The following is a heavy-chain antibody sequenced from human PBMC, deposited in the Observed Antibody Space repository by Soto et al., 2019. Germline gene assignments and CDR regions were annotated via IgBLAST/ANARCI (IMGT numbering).Heavy chain of an antibody. CDR3: ARAEKDPLGPSLSLNWFDP. Sequence: QVQLQESGPGLVKPSETLSLTCTVSGGSISSYYWSWIRQPPGKGLEWIGYISYSGSTNYNPSLKSRVTISVDTSKNQFSLKLSSVTAADTAVYYCARAEKDPLGPSLSLNWFDPWGQGTLVTVSS. CDR2: ISYSGST. J-gene: IGHJ5*02. CDR1: GGSISSYY. D-gene: IGHD3-10*01. V-gene: IGHV4-59*01.